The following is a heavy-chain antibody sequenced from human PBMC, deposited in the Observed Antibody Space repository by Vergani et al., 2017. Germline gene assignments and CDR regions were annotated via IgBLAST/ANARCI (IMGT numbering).Heavy chain of an antibody. CDR2: IDHTGRP. CDR3: ARVNTETNGHLYYYYYMDV. D-gene: IGHD4-11*01. V-gene: IGHV4-34*01. J-gene: IGHJ6*03. Sequence: QVQLQQWGGGLLKPSETLSLTCVVNGGSFTSYHWTWIRQSPGEGLEWVGDIDHTGRPDYNPSLKSRLTMSVYKSRNQFSLTLKSVTATDTAIYFCARVNTETNGHLYYYYYMDVWGQGTAVTVS. CDR1: GGSFTSYH.